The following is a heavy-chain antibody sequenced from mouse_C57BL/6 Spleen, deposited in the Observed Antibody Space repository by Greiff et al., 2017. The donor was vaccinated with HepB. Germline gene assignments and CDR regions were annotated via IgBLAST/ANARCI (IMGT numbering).Heavy chain of an antibody. J-gene: IGHJ4*01. V-gene: IGHV5-17*01. D-gene: IGHD1-1*01. CDR1: GFTFSDYG. Sequence: EVKLMESGGGLVKPGGSLKLSCAASGFTFSDYGMHWVRQAPEKGLEWVAYISSGSSTIYYADTVKGRFTISRDNAKNTLFLQMTSLRSEDTAMYYCARETTVVATDAMDYWGQGTSVTVSS. CDR3: ARETTVVATDAMDY. CDR2: ISSGSSTI.